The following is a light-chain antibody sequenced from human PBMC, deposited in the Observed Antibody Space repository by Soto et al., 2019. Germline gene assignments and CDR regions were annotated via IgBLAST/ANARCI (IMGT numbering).Light chain of an antibody. Sequence: VQLTQSPPTLCASVGYRFTSTCRASQTISTWMAWYQQKPGKAPKLLVYDASTLQSGVASRFSGSGSGTEFTLIISGLQPDDSATYYCQQYTNTNNPWMFGQGTKVDI. V-gene: IGKV1-5*01. CDR2: DAS. J-gene: IGKJ1*01. CDR3: QQYTNTNNPWM. CDR1: QTISTW.